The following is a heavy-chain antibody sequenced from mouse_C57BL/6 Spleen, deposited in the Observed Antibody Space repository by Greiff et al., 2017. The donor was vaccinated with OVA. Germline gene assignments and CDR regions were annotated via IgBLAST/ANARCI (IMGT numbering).Heavy chain of an antibody. V-gene: IGHV1-9*01. Sequence: QVQLQQSGAELMKPGASVKLSCKATGYTFSGYWIEWVKQRPGHGLEWIGELLPGSGCTNYNEKFKGKATFTADTSSNTAYMQLSSLTTEDAAIYYGARESGTWFAYWGQGTLVTVSA. D-gene: IGHD1-3*01. CDR2: LLPGSGCT. CDR3: ARESGTWFAY. CDR1: GYTFSGYW. J-gene: IGHJ3*01.